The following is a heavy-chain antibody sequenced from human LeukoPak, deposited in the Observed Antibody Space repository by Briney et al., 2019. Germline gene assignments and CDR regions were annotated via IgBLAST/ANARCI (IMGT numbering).Heavy chain of an antibody. V-gene: IGHV4-38-2*02. CDR1: GYSISSGYY. Sequence: SETLSLTCTVSGYSISSGYYWGWIRQPPGKGLEWIGYIYYSGSTYYNPSLKSRVTISVDTSKNQFSLKLSSVTAADTAVYYCARGGYSYGRPYYFDYWGQGTLVTVSS. J-gene: IGHJ4*02. CDR3: ARGGYSYGRPYYFDY. CDR2: IYYSGST. D-gene: IGHD5-18*01.